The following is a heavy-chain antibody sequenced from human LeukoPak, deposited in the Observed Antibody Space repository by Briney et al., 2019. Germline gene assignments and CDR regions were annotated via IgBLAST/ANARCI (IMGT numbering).Heavy chain of an antibody. CDR2: IIPIFGTA. D-gene: IGHD2-2*01. CDR1: GGTFSSYA. J-gene: IGHJ4*02. V-gene: IGHV1-69*05. Sequence: ASVKVSCKASGGTFSSYAISWVRHAPGQGLEWMGGIIPIFGTANYAQKFQGRVTITTDESTSTAYMELSSLRSEDTAVYYCAREGPQGVVVPYFDYWGQGTLVTVSS. CDR3: AREGPQGVVVPYFDY.